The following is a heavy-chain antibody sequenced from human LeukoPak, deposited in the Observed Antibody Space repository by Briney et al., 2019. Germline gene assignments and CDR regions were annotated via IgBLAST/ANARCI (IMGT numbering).Heavy chain of an antibody. CDR1: GFTFSSYA. V-gene: IGHV3-23*01. J-gene: IGHJ3*02. D-gene: IGHD3-10*01. CDR2: ISGSGGST. CDR3: AKDSFTMVRGVIIPLNAFDI. Sequence: GGSLRLSCAASGFTFSSYAMSWVRQAPGKGLEWVSAISGSGGSTYYADSVKGRFTISRDNSKNTLYLQMNSLRAEDTAVYYCAKDSFTMVRGVIIPLNAFDIWGQGTMVTVSS.